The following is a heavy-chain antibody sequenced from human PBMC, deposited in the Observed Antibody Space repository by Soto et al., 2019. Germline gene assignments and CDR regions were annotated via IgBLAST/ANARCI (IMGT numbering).Heavy chain of an antibody. CDR3: TTGQVAGTRDY. CDR2: IESKTDGGTT. V-gene: IGHV3-15*04. D-gene: IGHD6-19*01. J-gene: IGHJ4*02. CDR1: GFTFSNAW. Sequence: EVQLVESGGGLVKPGGSLRLSCAASGFTFSNAWMSWVRQPPGKGLEWVGRIESKTDGGTTDYVAPVKGRFIISRDDSKNMVYLQMNSLKTEDTAMYYCTTGQVAGTRDYWGQGTLVTVSA.